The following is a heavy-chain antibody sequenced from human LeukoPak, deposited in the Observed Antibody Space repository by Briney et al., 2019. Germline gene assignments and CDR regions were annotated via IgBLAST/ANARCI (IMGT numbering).Heavy chain of an antibody. CDR2: ISWNSGVI. D-gene: IGHD3-10*01. J-gene: IGHJ4*02. CDR3: ARGLLWLDY. CDR1: GFTFDDYA. V-gene: IGHV3-9*01. Sequence: GGSLRLSCAASGFTFDDYAIHWVRQGPGKGLEWVSGISWNSGVIGYADSVKGRFTISRDNAKNSLYLQMNSLRAEDTAVYYCARGLLWLDYWGQGTLVTVSS.